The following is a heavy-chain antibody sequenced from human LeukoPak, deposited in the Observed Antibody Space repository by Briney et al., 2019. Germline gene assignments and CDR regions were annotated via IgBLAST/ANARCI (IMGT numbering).Heavy chain of an antibody. CDR2: ISGSGGSI. V-gene: IGHV3-23*01. D-gene: IGHD5-12*01. CDR3: AILDVDIVATTFDY. Sequence: GGSLRLSCAASGFTFSSYAMSWVRQAPGKGLEWVSAISGSGGSIYYADSVKGRFTISRDNSKNTLYLQMNSLRAEDTAVYYCAILDVDIVATTFDYWGQGTLVTVSS. J-gene: IGHJ4*02. CDR1: GFTFSSYA.